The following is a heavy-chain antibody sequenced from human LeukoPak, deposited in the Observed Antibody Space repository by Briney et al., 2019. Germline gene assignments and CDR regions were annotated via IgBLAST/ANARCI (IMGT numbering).Heavy chain of an antibody. Sequence: PGGSLRLSCTASGFIFSDYGMHWVHQAPGKRPECVAFLRSDGSNIYYGDSVRGRFTISRDNSKSTVYLQMSSLRADDTAVYYCARDSYWFDPWGQGTLVTVSS. J-gene: IGHJ5*02. CDR1: GFIFSDYG. V-gene: IGHV3-30*02. CDR3: ARDSYWFDP. CDR2: LRSDGSNI.